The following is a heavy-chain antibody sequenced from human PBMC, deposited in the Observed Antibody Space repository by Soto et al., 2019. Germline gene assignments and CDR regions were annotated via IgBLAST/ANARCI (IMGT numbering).Heavy chain of an antibody. D-gene: IGHD2-15*01. CDR1: GGSISSGGYS. CDR2: FYHNGST. CDR3: ARGQVVAAQH. Sequence: SETLSLTCAVSGGSISSGGYSWSWIRQPPGKGLEWIGYFYHNGSTYYNPSLKSRVTISVDRSKNQFSLKLSSVTAADTAVYYCARGQVVAAQHWGQGTLVTISS. V-gene: IGHV4-30-2*01. J-gene: IGHJ4*02.